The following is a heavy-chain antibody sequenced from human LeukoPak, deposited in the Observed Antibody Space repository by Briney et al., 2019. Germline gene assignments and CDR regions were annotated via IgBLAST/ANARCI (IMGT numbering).Heavy chain of an antibody. CDR3: AKGRKQWLVPCDY. J-gene: IGHJ4*02. CDR2: ISGSGGST. Sequence: PGGSLRLSCAASGFTFSSYAMSWGRQAPGKGVEWVSAISGSGGSTYYADSVKGRFTISRDNSKNTLYLQMTSLRAEDTAVYYCAKGRKQWLVPCDYWGQGTLVTVSS. D-gene: IGHD6-19*01. CDR1: GFTFSSYA. V-gene: IGHV3-23*01.